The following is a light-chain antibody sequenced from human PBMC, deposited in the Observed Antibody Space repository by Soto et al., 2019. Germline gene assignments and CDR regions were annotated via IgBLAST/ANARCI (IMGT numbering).Light chain of an antibody. V-gene: IGKV4-1*01. CDR2: GAS. CDR3: QQYYSNPRT. Sequence: DIVMTQSPDSLVVSLGERATISCKSSQNVLYSSNNKNYLAWYQQKPGQPPKLLIYGASTRESGVPDRFSGSGSGTDFTLTISSLQAEDVAVYYCQQYYSNPRTFGQGTKVDIK. CDR1: QNVLYSSNNKNY. J-gene: IGKJ1*01.